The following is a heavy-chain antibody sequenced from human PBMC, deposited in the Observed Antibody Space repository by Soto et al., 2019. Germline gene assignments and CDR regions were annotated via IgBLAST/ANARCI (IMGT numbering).Heavy chain of an antibody. D-gene: IGHD2-15*01. CDR3: AKKGLGYCSGDSCYSGAFDI. CDR2: IWGGGGSK. CDR1: GFTCRSYG. V-gene: IGHV3-33*06. Sequence: GGPLRLSCAASGFTCRSYGMRWVRQAPGKGLEWVAVIWGGGGSKDYADSVKGRFSISRDNSKNTLYLQMNSLRAEDTAVYYCAKKGLGYCSGDSCYSGAFDIWGQGTMVTVS. J-gene: IGHJ3*02.